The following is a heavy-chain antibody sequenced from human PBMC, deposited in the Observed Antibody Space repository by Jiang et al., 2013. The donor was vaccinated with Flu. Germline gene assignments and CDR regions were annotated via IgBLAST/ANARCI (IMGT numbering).Heavy chain of an antibody. V-gene: IGHV1-18*01. D-gene: IGHD6-19*01. Sequence: ISAYNGNTNYAQKLQGRVTMTTDTSTSTAYMELRSLRSDDTAVYYCARDTVGGWQWLAHYYYYGMDVWGQGTTVTVSS. CDR3: ARDTVGGWQWLAHYYYYGMDV. J-gene: IGHJ6*02. CDR2: ISAYNGNT.